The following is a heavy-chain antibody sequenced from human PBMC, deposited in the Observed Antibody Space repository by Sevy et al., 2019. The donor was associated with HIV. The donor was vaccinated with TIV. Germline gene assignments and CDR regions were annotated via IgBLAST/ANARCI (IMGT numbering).Heavy chain of an antibody. CDR1: GFTFSSYG. CDR3: VKEKYYYDSSGYGNYGMDV. CDR2: IRFDGSKT. D-gene: IGHD3-22*01. J-gene: IGHJ6*02. Sequence: GGSLRLSCAGSGFTFSSYGMHWVRQAPGKGLEWVAFIRFDGSKTYYADSVKGRFTISRDNSKNRLYLQMNSLRAEDTSLYYCVKEKYYYDSSGYGNYGMDVCGQGITVTVSS. V-gene: IGHV3-30*02.